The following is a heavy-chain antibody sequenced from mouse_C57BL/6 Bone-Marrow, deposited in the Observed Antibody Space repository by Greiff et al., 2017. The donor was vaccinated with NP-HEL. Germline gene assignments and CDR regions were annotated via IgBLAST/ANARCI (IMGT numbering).Heavy chain of an antibody. CDR3: ASGGYYYGSNLDF. CDR1: GYTFTSYW. J-gene: IGHJ1*03. D-gene: IGHD1-1*01. V-gene: IGHV1-52*01. Sequence: QVQLQQPGAELVRPGSSVKLSCKASGYTFTSYWMPWVKQRPIQGLEWIGTIDPSDSETHYNQKFKDKATLSVDKSSSTAYMQLSSLTSEDSAVYYCASGGYYYGSNLDFWGTGTTLTVSS. CDR2: IDPSDSET.